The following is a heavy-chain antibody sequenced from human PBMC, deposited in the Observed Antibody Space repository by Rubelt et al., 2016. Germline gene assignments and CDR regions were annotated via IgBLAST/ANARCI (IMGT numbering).Heavy chain of an antibody. V-gene: IGHV3-48*03. CDR2: ISSSGSTI. J-gene: IGHJ5*02. CDR3: ARAGGLGYWSSTSCRGFNWFDP. D-gene: IGHD2-2*01. CDR1: GFTFSSYE. Sequence: EVQLVESGGGLVQPGGSLRLSCAASGFTFSSYEMNWVRQAPGKGLEWVSYISSSGSTIYYADSVKGRFTISRDNAENSLYLQRNSLRAEDTAVYYCARAGGLGYWSSTSCRGFNWFDPWGQGTLVTVSS.